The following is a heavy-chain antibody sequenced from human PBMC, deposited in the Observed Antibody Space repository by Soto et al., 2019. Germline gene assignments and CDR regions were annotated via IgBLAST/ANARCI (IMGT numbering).Heavy chain of an antibody. CDR2: INPNSGGT. CDR3: ARDLGVTPSKGDSFFDN. J-gene: IGHJ4*02. CDR1: GYTFSSYY. D-gene: IGHD2-21*01. Sequence: ASVKVSCKSSGYTFSSYYMHWVRQAPGQGLEWMGWINPNSGGTNYAQKFQGRVTMTRDTFISTAYMEVSNLRSDDTAVYFCARDLGVTPSKGDSFFDNWGQGTVVTVSS. V-gene: IGHV1-2*02.